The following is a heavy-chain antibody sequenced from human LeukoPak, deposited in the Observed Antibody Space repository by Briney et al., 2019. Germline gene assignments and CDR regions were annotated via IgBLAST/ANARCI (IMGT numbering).Heavy chain of an antibody. Sequence: GGSLRLSCAASGFTFSNYGMSWVRQAPGKGLEWVSAISGSGATTYSADSVKGRFTISRDNSKNTIYLQMNSLRAEDTAVYYCAKRPSYFDYWGQGTLVTVSS. CDR1: GFTFSNYG. CDR3: AKRPSYFDY. V-gene: IGHV3-23*01. J-gene: IGHJ4*02. CDR2: ISGSGATT.